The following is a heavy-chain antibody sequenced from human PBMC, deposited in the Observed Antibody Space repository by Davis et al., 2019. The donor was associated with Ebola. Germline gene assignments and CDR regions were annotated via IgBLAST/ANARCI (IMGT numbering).Heavy chain of an antibody. J-gene: IGHJ4*02. V-gene: IGHV3-30*02. D-gene: IGHD6-19*01. Sequence: GESLKISCAASGFTFSSYGMHWVRQAPGKGLEWVAFIRYDGSNKYYADSVKGRFTISRDNSKNTLYLQMNSLRAEDTAVYYCAKGPVGIAVAGPDYWGQGTLVTVSS. CDR3: AKGPVGIAVAGPDY. CDR1: GFTFSSYG. CDR2: IRYDGSNK.